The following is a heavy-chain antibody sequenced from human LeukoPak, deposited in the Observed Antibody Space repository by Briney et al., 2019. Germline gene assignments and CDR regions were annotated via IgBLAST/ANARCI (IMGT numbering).Heavy chain of an antibody. Sequence: GGSLRLSCAASGFTFSSYVMTWVRQAPGKGLEWVSVISGRGDASYYADSVKGRFTISRDNSKNTLYLQMNSLRADDTAIYYCAKGHTTMVVAVESWGLGTLVTVSS. CDR3: AKGHTTMVVAVES. CDR1: GFTFSSYV. J-gene: IGHJ4*02. V-gene: IGHV3-23*01. D-gene: IGHD3-22*01. CDR2: ISGRGDAS.